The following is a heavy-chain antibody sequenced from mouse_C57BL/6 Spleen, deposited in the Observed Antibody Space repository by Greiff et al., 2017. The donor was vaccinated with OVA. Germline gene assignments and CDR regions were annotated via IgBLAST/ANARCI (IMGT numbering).Heavy chain of an antibody. CDR2: ISYSGST. CDR1: GYSITSGYD. D-gene: IGHD1-1*01. Sequence: EVKLVESGPGMVKPSQSLSLTCTVTGYSITSGYDWHWIRHFPGNKLEWMGYISYSGSTNYNPSLKSRISITHDTSKNHFFLKLNSVTTEDTATYYCAREGNYPWFAYWGQGTLVTVSA. V-gene: IGHV3-1*01. CDR3: AREGNYPWFAY. J-gene: IGHJ3*01.